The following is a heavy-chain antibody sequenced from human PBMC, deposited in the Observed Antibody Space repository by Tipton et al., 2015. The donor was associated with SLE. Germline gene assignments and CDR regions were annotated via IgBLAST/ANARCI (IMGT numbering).Heavy chain of an antibody. Sequence: TLSLTCTVSGGSISSYYWSWIRQPPGKGLEWIGYIYYSGSTNYNPSLKSRVTISVDTSKNQFSLKLSSVTAADTAVYYCARAGAAAGQIDYWGQGTLVTVSS. J-gene: IGHJ4*02. CDR2: IYYSGST. V-gene: IGHV4-59*01. D-gene: IGHD6-13*01. CDR3: ARAGAAAGQIDY. CDR1: GGSISSYY.